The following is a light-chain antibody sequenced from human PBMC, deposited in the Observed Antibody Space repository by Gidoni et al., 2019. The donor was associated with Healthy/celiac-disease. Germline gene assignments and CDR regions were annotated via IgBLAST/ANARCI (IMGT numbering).Light chain of an antibody. CDR3: QQYDNLPRT. Sequence: DIQLTQSPSSWSVAVGDRVTFTCQASQDISRYLKWYQQKPGKAPRLLIYDASNVETRVPARFSGSGSGTDFTFTISSLQPEDFATYYCQQYDNLPRTFGQGTKLEIK. CDR2: DAS. J-gene: IGKJ2*01. V-gene: IGKV1-33*01. CDR1: QDISRY.